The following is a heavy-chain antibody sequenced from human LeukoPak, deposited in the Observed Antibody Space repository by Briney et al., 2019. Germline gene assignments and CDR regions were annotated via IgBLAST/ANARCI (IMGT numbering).Heavy chain of an antibody. Sequence: SEALSLTCTVSGVSISSYYWSWIRQPPGKGLEWIGCIYYSGSTNYSPSLKSRVTISLDTSKNQFSLKLSSVTAADTAVYYCARHDGSSWYYAFDVWGQGTMVTVSS. V-gene: IGHV4-59*08. CDR1: GVSISSYY. CDR2: IYYSGST. D-gene: IGHD6-13*01. CDR3: ARHDGSSWYYAFDV. J-gene: IGHJ3*01.